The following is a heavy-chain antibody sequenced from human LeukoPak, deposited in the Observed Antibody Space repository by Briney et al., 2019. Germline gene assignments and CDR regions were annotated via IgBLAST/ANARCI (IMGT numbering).Heavy chain of an antibody. CDR2: IHYSGST. J-gene: IGHJ5*02. D-gene: IGHD3-10*01. V-gene: IGHV4-59*01. CDR1: HVSISTYY. Sequence: SETLSLTCTVSHVSISTYYWSWIRQPPGKGLEWMGYIHYSGSTNYNPSLKSRVTISVDTSKRQLSLMLRSVTAADTVVYYCARDIYGSGRGWFDTWGQGRLVTVSS. CDR3: ARDIYGSGRGWFDT.